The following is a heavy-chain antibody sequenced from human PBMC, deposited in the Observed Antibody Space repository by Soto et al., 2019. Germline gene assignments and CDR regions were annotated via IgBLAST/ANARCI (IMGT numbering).Heavy chain of an antibody. CDR1: GGTFSSYA. CDR2: LIPIIGTA. CDR3: AREVRYSEDCWSGSYDYGMDV. V-gene: IGHV1-69*13. Sequence: SVKVSCKASGGTFSSYAISWVRQAPRQGLEWMGGLIPIIGTANYAQKFQGRVTSTADESTSTAYMELSSLRSENTAEYYCAREVRYSEDCWSGSYDYGMDVLGQGTTVT. J-gene: IGHJ6*02. D-gene: IGHD3-3*01.